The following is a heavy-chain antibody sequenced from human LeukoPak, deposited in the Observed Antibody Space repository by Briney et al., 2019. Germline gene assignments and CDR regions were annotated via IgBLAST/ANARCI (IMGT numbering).Heavy chain of an antibody. CDR2: INNDGSST. D-gene: IGHD2-8*01. Sequence: GGSLRLSCAASGFTFSSYWMHWVRQAPGKGLVWVSRINNDGSSTNYADSVKGRFTISRDNAKNTLYLQMNSLRAEDTTVYYCARGLRLDYYYYYGMDVWGQGTTVTVSS. CDR3: ARGLRLDYYYYYGMDV. CDR1: GFTFSSYW. V-gene: IGHV3-74*01. J-gene: IGHJ6*02.